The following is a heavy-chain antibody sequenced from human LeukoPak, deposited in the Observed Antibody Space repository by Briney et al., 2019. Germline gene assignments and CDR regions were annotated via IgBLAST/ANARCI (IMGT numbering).Heavy chain of an antibody. CDR1: GFTFSSYS. J-gene: IGHJ4*02. D-gene: IGHD3-22*01. Sequence: GGSLRLSCAASGFTFSSYSMNWVRQAPGKGLEWVSYISSSSSTMYYADSVKGRFTISRDNAKNSLYLQMNSLRAEDTAVYYCARGQADDSSGYPPDYWGQGTLVTVSS. V-gene: IGHV3-48*04. CDR3: ARGQADDSSGYPPDY. CDR2: ISSSSSTM.